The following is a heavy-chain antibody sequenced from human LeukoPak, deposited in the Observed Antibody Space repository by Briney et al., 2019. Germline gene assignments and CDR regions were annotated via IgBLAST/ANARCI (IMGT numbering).Heavy chain of an antibody. Sequence: SETLSLTCAVYGGSFSGYSWTWVRQPPGKGLEWIGEINHGGSTNYDPSLKSRVTISVDTSKNQFSLKLSSVTAADTAVYYCARVDIVVVPAALYYFDYWGQGTLVTVSS. D-gene: IGHD2-2*03. CDR2: INHGGST. CDR1: GGSFSGYS. V-gene: IGHV4-34*01. CDR3: ARVDIVVVPAALYYFDY. J-gene: IGHJ4*02.